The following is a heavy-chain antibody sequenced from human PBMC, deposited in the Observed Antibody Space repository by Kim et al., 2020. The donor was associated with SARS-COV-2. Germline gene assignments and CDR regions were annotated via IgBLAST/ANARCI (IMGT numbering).Heavy chain of an antibody. D-gene: IGHD3-22*01. J-gene: IGHJ3*02. CDR3: ARDDKGYYYDSSGYYEI. V-gene: IGHV4-31*02. Sequence: KSRVTISVDTSKNQFSLKLSSVTTADTAVYYCARDDKGYYYDSSGYYEIWGQGTMVTVSS.